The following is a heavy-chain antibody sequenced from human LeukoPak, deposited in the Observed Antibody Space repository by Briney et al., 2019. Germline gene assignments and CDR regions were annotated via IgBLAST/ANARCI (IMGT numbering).Heavy chain of an antibody. CDR1: GDTFNTYG. V-gene: IGHV1-18*01. CDR2: ISAYNGNT. D-gene: IGHD4-17*01. Sequence: ASVRVSCKASGDTFNTYGITWVRQAPGQGLEWMGWISAYNGNTNYAQKLQGRITMTTDTSTSTAYMEVRSLRSDDTAVYYCAREVGDYEGGYFDYWGQGTLVTVSS. CDR3: AREVGDYEGGYFDY. J-gene: IGHJ4*02.